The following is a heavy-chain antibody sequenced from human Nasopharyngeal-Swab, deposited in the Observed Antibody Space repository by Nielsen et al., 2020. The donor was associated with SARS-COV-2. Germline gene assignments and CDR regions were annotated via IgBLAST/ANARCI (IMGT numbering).Heavy chain of an antibody. CDR3: AKRDDYYESSGLGD. D-gene: IGHD3-22*01. J-gene: IGHJ4*02. Sequence: GGSLRLSCAASGFTFSTYAMYRVRQPPAKGLEWVSIISGSGGSTYYADSVKGRFTISRDNSKNTLYLQMNSLRAEDTAVYYCAKRDDYYESSGLGDWGQGTLVTVSS. CDR1: GFTFSTYA. V-gene: IGHV3-23*01. CDR2: ISGSGGST.